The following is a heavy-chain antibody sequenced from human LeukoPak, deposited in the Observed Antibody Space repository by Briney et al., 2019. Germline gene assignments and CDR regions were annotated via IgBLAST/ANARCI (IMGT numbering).Heavy chain of an antibody. J-gene: IGHJ6*03. V-gene: IGHV4-38-2*02. Sequence: SETLSLTCTVSGGSISSYYWSWIRQPPGKGLEWIGSMHHSGSTYYNPSLKSRVSISVDTSKNQFSLKVSSVTAADTAVYYCARESNYYGSGNFRYHYYMDVWGKGTTVTVSS. CDR3: ARESNYYGSGNFRYHYYMDV. CDR2: MHHSGST. D-gene: IGHD3-10*01. CDR1: GGSISSYY.